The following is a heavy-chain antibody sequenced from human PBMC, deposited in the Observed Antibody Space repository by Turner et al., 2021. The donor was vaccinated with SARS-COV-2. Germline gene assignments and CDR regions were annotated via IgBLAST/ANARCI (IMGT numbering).Heavy chain of an antibody. Sequence: QVQLQESGPGLVKPSETLSLTCSVSGGSIGNYYWSWIRQPPGKGLEWIGYISDGGSTKYNPSLQSRVSISLDTSRNQISLRLRSVTAADTALYFCARDTFNFYGSGLRYWGPGTLVSVSS. CDR1: GGSIGNYY. J-gene: IGHJ4*02. V-gene: IGHV4-59*01. CDR3: ARDTFNFYGSGLRY. CDR2: ISDGGST. D-gene: IGHD3-10*01.